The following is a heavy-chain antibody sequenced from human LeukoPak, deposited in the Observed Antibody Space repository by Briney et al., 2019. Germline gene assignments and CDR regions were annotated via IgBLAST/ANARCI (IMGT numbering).Heavy chain of an antibody. Sequence: SETLSLTCTVSGGSISSYYWSWIRQPPGKGLEWIGYIYYSGSTNYNPSLKSRVTISVDTSKNQFSLKLSSVTAADTAVYYCARGHPKAYYYDSSGAFDYWGQGTLVTVSS. D-gene: IGHD3-22*01. J-gene: IGHJ4*02. V-gene: IGHV4-59*08. CDR3: ARGHPKAYYYDSSGAFDY. CDR1: GGSISSYY. CDR2: IYYSGST.